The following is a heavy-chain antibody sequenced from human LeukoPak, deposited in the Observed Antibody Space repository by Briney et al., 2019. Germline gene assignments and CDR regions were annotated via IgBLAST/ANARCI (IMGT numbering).Heavy chain of an antibody. CDR2: IYTSGST. J-gene: IGHJ6*03. CDR3: ARVMAGGSYYYYYYMDV. V-gene: IGHV4-4*07. CDR1: GGSISSYY. Sequence: SETLSLTCTVSGGSISSYYWSWIRQPAGKGLEWIGRIYTSGSTNYNPSLKSRVTMSVDTSKNQFSLKLSSVTAADTAVYYCARVMAGGSYYYYYYMDVWGKGTTVTVSS. D-gene: IGHD6-19*01.